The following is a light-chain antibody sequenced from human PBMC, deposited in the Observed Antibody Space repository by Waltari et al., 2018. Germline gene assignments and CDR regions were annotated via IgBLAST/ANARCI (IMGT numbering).Light chain of an antibody. CDR2: GAS. J-gene: IGKJ1*01. V-gene: IGKV3-20*01. CDR1: QSVSNRY. CDR3: QQYGSSPKT. Sequence: EIVLTQSPGTLSLSPGERVTLSCRASQSVSNRYLAWYQQKPGQAPRFHIYGASSRATGIPDRFSGSGSGTDFTLTISRLEPEDFAVYYCQQYGSSPKTFGQGTKVEIK.